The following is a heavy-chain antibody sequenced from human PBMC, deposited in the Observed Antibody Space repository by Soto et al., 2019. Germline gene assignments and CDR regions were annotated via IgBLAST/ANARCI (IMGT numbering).Heavy chain of an antibody. D-gene: IGHD3-16*02. J-gene: IGHJ4*02. Sequence: GGSLRLSCAAFGFTFSSYSMNWVRQAPGKGLEWVSYISSSSSTIYYADSAKGRFTISRDNAKNSLYLQMNSLRAEDTAVYYCARAHFSIWGSYRSLYYFDYWGQGTLVTVSS. CDR1: GFTFSSYS. V-gene: IGHV3-48*01. CDR3: ARAHFSIWGSYRSLYYFDY. CDR2: ISSSSSTI.